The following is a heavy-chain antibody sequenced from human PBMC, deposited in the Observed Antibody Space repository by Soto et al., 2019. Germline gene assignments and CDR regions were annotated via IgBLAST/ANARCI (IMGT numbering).Heavy chain of an antibody. J-gene: IGHJ6*03. CDR3: ARESGGSTATLAYYYFYMDV. D-gene: IGHD1-26*01. CDR2: INPNGGVT. Sequence: VQLVQSGAEVKKPGASVKVSCKTSGDSFNDYYIHWVRQAPGQGLEWMGWINPNGGVTKYAQKFHGRVTVTWDTSIKTVYMELSSLRSDDTAVYYCARESGGSTATLAYYYFYMDVWGKGTTVTVSS. V-gene: IGHV1-2*02. CDR1: GDSFNDYY.